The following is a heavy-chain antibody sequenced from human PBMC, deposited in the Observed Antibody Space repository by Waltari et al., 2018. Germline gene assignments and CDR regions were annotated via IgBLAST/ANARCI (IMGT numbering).Heavy chain of an antibody. CDR3: ARLMRYCSGSTCYPGGWFDP. J-gene: IGHJ5*02. CDR2: ISTYNGFT. V-gene: IGHV1-18*01. Sequence: QVQLVQSGGKVMKPGASVKVSCRTSGYTFDSYGITWARSAPGQGLEYLGWISTYNGFTNYAQKFQGRVTMTADTSSTPVSMELRSLRSDDTAVYYCARLMRYCSGSTCYPGGWFDPWGQGTLVTVSS. CDR1: GYTFDSYG. D-gene: IGHD2-15*01.